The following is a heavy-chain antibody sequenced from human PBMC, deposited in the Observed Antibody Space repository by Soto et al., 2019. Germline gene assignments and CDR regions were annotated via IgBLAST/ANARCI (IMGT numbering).Heavy chain of an antibody. Sequence: PSETLSLTCTADSISIYYWNWIRQPPGKGLEWIGYIYYMGRTNYNSSLKSRVTISIDTSKNQFSLKLSSVTAADTAIYFCARDPVGITHFDYWGQGVPVTVS. CDR3: ARDPVGITHFDY. CDR2: IYYMGRT. J-gene: IGHJ4*02. V-gene: IGHV4-59*01. CDR1: SISIYY. D-gene: IGHD1-26*01.